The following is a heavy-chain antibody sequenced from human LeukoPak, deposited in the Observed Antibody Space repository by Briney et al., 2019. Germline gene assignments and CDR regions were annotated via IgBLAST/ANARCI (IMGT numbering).Heavy chain of an antibody. CDR1: GGTFSGCY. CDR2: INHSGST. V-gene: IGHV4-34*01. Sequence: AETLSLTRAVYGGTFSGCYWSWIRQPPGKGLEWIGEINHSGSTNYNPSLKSRVTISVDTSKNQFYLKLSSVTAADTAVYYCARRRILCFGDLYYFYYWGQGTLVTVSS. D-gene: IGHD3-10*01. CDR3: ARRRILCFGDLYYFYY. J-gene: IGHJ4*02.